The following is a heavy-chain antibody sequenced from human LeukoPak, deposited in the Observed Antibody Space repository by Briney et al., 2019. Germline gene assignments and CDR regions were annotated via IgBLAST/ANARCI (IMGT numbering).Heavy chain of an antibody. CDR3: ARALSGYHSWGDAFDI. CDR2: IYYSGST. V-gene: IGHV4-59*12. D-gene: IGHD3-22*01. J-gene: IGHJ3*02. CDR1: GGSISSYY. Sequence: PSETLSLTCTVSGGSISSYYWSWIRQPPGKGLEWIGYIYYSGSTNYNPSLKSRDTMSVDTSKNQFSLKLSSVTAADTAVYYSARALSGYHSWGDAFDIWGQGTMVTVSS.